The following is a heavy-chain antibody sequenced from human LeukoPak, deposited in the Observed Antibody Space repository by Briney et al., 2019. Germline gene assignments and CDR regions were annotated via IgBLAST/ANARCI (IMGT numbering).Heavy chain of an antibody. CDR3: ARAPVPAAPLDY. Sequence: PGGSLRLSCAASGFTFSSYSMNWVRQAPGKGLEWVSSISSSSSYIYYADSVKGRFTISRDNAKNSLYPQMNSLRAEDTAVYYCARAPVPAAPLDYWGQGTLVTVSS. CDR2: ISSSSSYI. D-gene: IGHD2-2*01. V-gene: IGHV3-21*01. CDR1: GFTFSSYS. J-gene: IGHJ4*02.